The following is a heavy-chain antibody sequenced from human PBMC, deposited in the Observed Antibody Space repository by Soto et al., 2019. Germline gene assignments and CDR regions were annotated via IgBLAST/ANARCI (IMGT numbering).Heavy chain of an antibody. CDR1: GFTFSSYA. CDR2: ISYDGSNK. CDR3: ARDRSYSLTIPYNWFDP. J-gene: IGHJ5*02. D-gene: IGHD2-21*01. V-gene: IGHV3-30-3*01. Sequence: HPGGSLRLSCAASGFTFSSYAMHWVRQAPGKGLEWVAVISYDGSNKYYADSVKGRFTISRDNAKNSLYLQMNILRAEDTAVYYCARDRSYSLTIPYNWFDPWGQGTLVTVSS.